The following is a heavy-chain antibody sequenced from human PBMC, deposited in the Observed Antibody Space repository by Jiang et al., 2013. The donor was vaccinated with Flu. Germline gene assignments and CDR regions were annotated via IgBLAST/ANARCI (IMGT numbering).Heavy chain of an antibody. CDR3: ASQDYYDSSGYYYNFGY. CDR1: TFSSYT. V-gene: IGHV1-69*02. CDR2: IVPILGIA. D-gene: IGHD3-22*01. J-gene: IGHJ4*02. Sequence: TFSSYTISWVRQAPGQGLEWMGRIVPILGIANYAQKFQGRVTITADKSTSTAYMELSSLRSEDTAVYYCASQDYYDSSGYYYNFGYWGQGTLVTVSS.